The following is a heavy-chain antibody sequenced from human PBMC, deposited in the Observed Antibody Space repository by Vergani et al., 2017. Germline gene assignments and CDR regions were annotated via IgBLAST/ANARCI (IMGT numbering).Heavy chain of an antibody. CDR3: ARENSSGYYYGTSTFDY. V-gene: IGHV5-10-1*03. J-gene: IGHJ4*02. D-gene: IGHD3-22*01. Sequence: EVQLVQSGAEVKKPGESLRISCKGSGYSFTSYWISWVRQMPGKGLEWMGRIDPSDSYTNYSPSFQGHVTISADKSISTAYLQWSSLKASDTAVYYCARENSSGYYYGTSTFDYWGQGTLVTVSS. CDR2: IDPSDSYT. CDR1: GYSFTSYW.